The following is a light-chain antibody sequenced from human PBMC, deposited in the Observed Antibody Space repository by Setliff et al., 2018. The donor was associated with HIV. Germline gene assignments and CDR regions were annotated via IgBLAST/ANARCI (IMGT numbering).Light chain of an antibody. CDR3: TSYTSYSSVV. J-gene: IGLJ2*01. CDR1: SSDVGGYNY. Sequence: QSVLAQPASVSGSPGQSITISCTGTSSDVGGYNYVSCYQQHPGKAPKLMIYDVSKRPSGVSNRFSGSKSGNTASLTISGLQAEDEADYYCTSYTSYSSVVFGGGTKVTVL. CDR2: DVS. V-gene: IGLV2-14*01.